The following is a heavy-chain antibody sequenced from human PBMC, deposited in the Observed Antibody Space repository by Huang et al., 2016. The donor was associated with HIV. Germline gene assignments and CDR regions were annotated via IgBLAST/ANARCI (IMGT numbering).Heavy chain of an antibody. CDR1: GYTFTTYY. CDR3: ARGAAMDDFDY. Sequence: QVQLVQSGAEVKKPGASVKVSCKASGYTFTTYYMHWVRQAPGQGLEWMGIINPSDSSTNYPQKVQGRVTMTRDTSTSTVYMELSSLRSEDTAVYYCARGAAMDDFDYWGQGTLVTVSS. D-gene: IGHD5-18*01. CDR2: INPSDSST. V-gene: IGHV1-46*01. J-gene: IGHJ4*02.